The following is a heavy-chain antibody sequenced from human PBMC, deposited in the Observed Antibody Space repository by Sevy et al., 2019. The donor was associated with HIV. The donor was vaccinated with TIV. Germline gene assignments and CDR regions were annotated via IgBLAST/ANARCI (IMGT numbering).Heavy chain of an antibody. CDR3: ARGLVGATTQWYFDL. D-gene: IGHD1-26*01. Sequence: ASVKVSCKASGYTFTSYGISWVRQAPGQGLECMGWISAYNGNTNYAQKLQGRVTMTTDTSTGTAYMELRSLRSDDTAVYYCARGLVGATTQWYFDLWGRGTLVTVSS. J-gene: IGHJ2*01. CDR2: ISAYNGNT. V-gene: IGHV1-18*01. CDR1: GYTFTSYG.